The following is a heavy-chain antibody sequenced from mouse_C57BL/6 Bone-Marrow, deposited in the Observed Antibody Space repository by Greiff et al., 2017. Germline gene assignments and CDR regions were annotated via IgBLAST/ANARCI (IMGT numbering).Heavy chain of an antibody. D-gene: IGHD1-2*01. CDR2: INPSDSET. CDR1: GYTFTSYW. Sequence: QVQLQQPGAELVRPGSSVKLSCKASGYTFTSYWMDWVKQRPGQGLEWIGNINPSDSETHYNQKFKDKATLTVDKSSSTAYMQLISLTSVASAVYSSSSRFPYYDVACWGQGTTLPVSS. J-gene: IGHJ2*01. CDR3: SSRFPYYDVAC. V-gene: IGHV1-61*01.